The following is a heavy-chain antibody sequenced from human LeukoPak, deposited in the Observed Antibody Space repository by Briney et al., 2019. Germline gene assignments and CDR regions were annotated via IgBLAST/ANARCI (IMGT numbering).Heavy chain of an antibody. Sequence: ASVKVSCKAPGYIFIDYYIHWVRQAPGQGREWMGWMKPNSGGTDYAQKFQGRVTMTRDTSIITAYMELSRLTSDDTAMYYCARVIGAGSYASKYWGQGTLVTVSS. CDR1: GYIFIDYY. D-gene: IGHD1-26*01. J-gene: IGHJ4*02. CDR2: MKPNSGGT. CDR3: ARVIGAGSYASKY. V-gene: IGHV1-2*02.